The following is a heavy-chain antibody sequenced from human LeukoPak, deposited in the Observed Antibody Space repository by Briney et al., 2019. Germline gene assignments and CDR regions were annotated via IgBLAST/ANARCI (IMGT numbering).Heavy chain of an antibody. CDR3: ASEGCSGGSCFYSDY. V-gene: IGHV1-2*02. Sequence: ASVKVSCKASGYTFTGYYMHWVRQAPGQGLEWMGWINPNSGGTNYAQKFQGRVTMTRDTSISTAYMELSRLRSDDTAVYYCASEGCSGGSCFYSDYWGQGTLVTVSS. D-gene: IGHD2-15*01. J-gene: IGHJ4*02. CDR2: INPNSGGT. CDR1: GYTFTGYY.